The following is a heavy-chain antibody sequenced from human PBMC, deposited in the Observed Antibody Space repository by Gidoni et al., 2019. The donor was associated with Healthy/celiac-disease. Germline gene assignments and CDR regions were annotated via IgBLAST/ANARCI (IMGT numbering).Heavy chain of an antibody. Sequence: EVQLVQPAAEVTKPGESLRIPCQGSVYSFTSHRISWVRQMPGKGLEWMGRIDPSDSYTNYSPSFQGHVTISADKSISTAYLQWSSLKASDTAMYYCASRGYSDYYYYMDVWGKGTTVTVSS. V-gene: IGHV5-10-1*03. J-gene: IGHJ6*03. CDR3: ASRGYSDYYYYMDV. D-gene: IGHD5-18*01. CDR1: VYSFTSHR. CDR2: IDPSDSYT.